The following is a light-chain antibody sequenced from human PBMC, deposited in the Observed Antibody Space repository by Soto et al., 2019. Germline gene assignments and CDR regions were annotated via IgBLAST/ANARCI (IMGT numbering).Light chain of an antibody. CDR2: VNSDGSH. J-gene: IGLJ2*01. CDR3: HTWGIGIRV. Sequence: QLVLTQSPSASASLGASVKLTCTLSSGHSNYAIAWHQQQPEKGPRYLMKVNSDGSHTKGDGIPDRFSGSSSGAERYLTISSLQSEDEADYYCHTWGIGIRVFGAGTKVTVL. V-gene: IGLV4-69*01. CDR1: SGHSNYA.